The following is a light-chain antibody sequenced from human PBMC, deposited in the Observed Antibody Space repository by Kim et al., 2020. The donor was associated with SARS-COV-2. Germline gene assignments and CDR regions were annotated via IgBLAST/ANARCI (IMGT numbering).Light chain of an antibody. Sequence: SASIGDRVTITCRASQSISSWLAWYQQKPGKAPKLLIYKATGLETGDPARFSGRGSGTQFTLSINNLQPDDFATYDCQQYSSYPYTFGQGTKLEI. CDR2: KAT. V-gene: IGKV1-5*03. CDR1: QSISSW. CDR3: QQYSSYPYT. J-gene: IGKJ2*01.